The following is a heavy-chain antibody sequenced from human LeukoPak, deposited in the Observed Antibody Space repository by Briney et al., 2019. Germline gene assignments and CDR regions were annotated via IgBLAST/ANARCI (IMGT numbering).Heavy chain of an antibody. CDR2: INHSGST. V-gene: IGHV4-34*01. D-gene: IGHD3-10*01. CDR1: GGSFSGYY. Sequence: SETLSLTCAVYGGSFSGYYWSWIRQPPGKGLEWIGEINHSGSTNYNPSLKSRVTISVDTSKNQFSLKLSSVTAADTAVYYWGRGPYYYGSGSYDYWGQGTLVTVSS. J-gene: IGHJ4*02. CDR3: GRGPYYYGSGSYDY.